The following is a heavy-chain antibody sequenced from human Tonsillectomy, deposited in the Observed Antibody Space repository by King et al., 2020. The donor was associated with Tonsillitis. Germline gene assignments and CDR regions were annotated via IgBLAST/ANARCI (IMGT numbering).Heavy chain of an antibody. J-gene: IGHJ3*02. CDR3: AREYSSSSGRAFDI. V-gene: IGHV3-48*03. CDR2: ISSSGSTI. CDR1: GFTFSSYE. Sequence: VQLVESGGGLVQPGGSLRLSCAASGFTFSSYEMNWVRQAPGKGLGWVSYISSSGSTIFYPDSVKGRFTISRDNAKNSLYLQMNSLRAEDTAVYYCAREYSSSSGRAFDIWGQGTMVTVSS. D-gene: IGHD6-6*01.